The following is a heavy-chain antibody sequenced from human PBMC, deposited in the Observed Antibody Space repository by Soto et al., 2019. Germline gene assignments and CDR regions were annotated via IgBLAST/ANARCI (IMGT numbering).Heavy chain of an antibody. J-gene: IGHJ4*02. V-gene: IGHV4-38-2*01. CDR3: ARLLAARRGDYYFDS. Sequence: ETLTLSCAGAGFPFSSECMCWLRRHPPGKGLEWLGSICPSGTTYDNPSLKGRVTISVDMSNNQFSLKLTSVTAADTAVYYCARLLAARRGDYYFDSWGQGTLVTVSS. CDR1: GFPFSSECM. CDR2: ICPSGTT. D-gene: IGHD2-21*01.